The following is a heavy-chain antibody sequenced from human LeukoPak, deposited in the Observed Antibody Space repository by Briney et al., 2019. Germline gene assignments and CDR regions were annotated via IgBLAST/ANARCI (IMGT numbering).Heavy chain of an antibody. V-gene: IGHV3-23*01. CDR2: ISASGGST. CDR1: GFPFSSYA. Sequence: PGGSLRLSCAASGFPFSSYAMSWVRQATRQGMEWVSAISASGGSTYYADSVKGRFTISRDNSKNTLYLQMNSLRAEDTAVYYCATGAWLFGYWGQGTLVTVSS. D-gene: IGHD3-10*01. J-gene: IGHJ4*02. CDR3: ATGAWLFGY.